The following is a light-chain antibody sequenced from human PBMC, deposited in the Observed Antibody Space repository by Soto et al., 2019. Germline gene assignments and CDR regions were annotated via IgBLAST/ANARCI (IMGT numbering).Light chain of an antibody. Sequence: EIVLTHSPGTLSFSPLRIATLSFRASQRLSANLAWYQQKPGQTPRLLIYGASTRASGVPAKFSGSGSGTDFTLTITRLEPEDSAVYFCQKYTGPPTNFGQGTRLEIK. CDR1: QRLSAN. J-gene: IGKJ5*01. V-gene: IGKV3-20*01. CDR3: QKYTGPPTN. CDR2: GAS.